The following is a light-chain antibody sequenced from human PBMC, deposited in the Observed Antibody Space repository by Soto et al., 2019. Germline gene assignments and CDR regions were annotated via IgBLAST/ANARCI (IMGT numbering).Light chain of an antibody. V-gene: IGLV2-11*01. CDR2: DVN. CDR1: SSDVGGYDF. Sequence: QSALTQPRSVSGSPRQSVTISCTGTSSDVGGYDFVAWYQQHPGKAPKFIIYDVNKRPSGVPDRFSGSKSGNTASLTISGLQAEDEADYYCCSYEGSYSVVFGTGTKVTAL. J-gene: IGLJ1*01. CDR3: CSYEGSYSVV.